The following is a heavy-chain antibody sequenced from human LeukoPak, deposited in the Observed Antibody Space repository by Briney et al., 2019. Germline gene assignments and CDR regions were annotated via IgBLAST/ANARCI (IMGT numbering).Heavy chain of an antibody. D-gene: IGHD2-2*01. J-gene: IGHJ4*02. CDR3: ARGVVPAAMLDY. Sequence: ASVKVSCKASGYTFTSYYMHWVRQAPGQGLEWMGWINPNSGGTNYAQKFQGRVTMTRDTSISTAYMELSRLRSDDTAVYYCARGVVPAAMLDYWGQGTLVTVSS. CDR2: INPNSGGT. CDR1: GYTFTSYY. V-gene: IGHV1-2*02.